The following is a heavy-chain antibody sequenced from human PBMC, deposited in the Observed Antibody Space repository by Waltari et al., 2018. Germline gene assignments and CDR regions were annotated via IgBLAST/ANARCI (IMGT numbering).Heavy chain of an antibody. CDR2: IIPISGTA. Sequence: QVQLVQSGDEVKKPGSSVKVSCKDSGGTFSSYAISWVRQAPGQGLEWMGWIIPISGTANYSQKFQGRVTITADNSTTTAYMELSSLRSEDTAVYYCAAGVVVVAAPADAFDIWGQGTMVTVSS. CDR1: GGTFSSYA. CDR3: AAGVVVVAAPADAFDI. V-gene: IGHV1-69*14. J-gene: IGHJ3*02. D-gene: IGHD2-15*01.